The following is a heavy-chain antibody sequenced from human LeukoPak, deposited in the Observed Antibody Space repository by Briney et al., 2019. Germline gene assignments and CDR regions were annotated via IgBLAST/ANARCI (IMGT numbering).Heavy chain of an antibody. Sequence: PGGSLRLSCAASGFTFSSYWMSWVRQAPGKGLEWVSFIYSDNTHYSDSVKGRFTISRDNSKNTLYLQMNSLGAEDTAVYFCARGPYSYDSSGAFDIWGQGTMVTVSS. V-gene: IGHV3-53*01. J-gene: IGHJ3*02. D-gene: IGHD3-22*01. CDR1: GFTFSSYW. CDR2: IYSDNT. CDR3: ARGPYSYDSSGAFDI.